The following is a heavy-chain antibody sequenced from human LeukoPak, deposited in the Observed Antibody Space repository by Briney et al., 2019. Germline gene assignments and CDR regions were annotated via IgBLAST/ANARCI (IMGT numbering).Heavy chain of an antibody. CDR1: GGSIRSGGYY. V-gene: IGHV4-39*01. CDR2: IYYSGST. CDR3: ARHDTASEYFHH. Sequence: SETLSLTCTVSGGSIRSGGYYWGWIRQPPGKGLEWIGGIYYSGSTHYNPSLKSRVTISVDTSKNQFSLTLTSVTAADTAVYYCARHDTASEYFHHWGQGTLVTVSS. J-gene: IGHJ1*01.